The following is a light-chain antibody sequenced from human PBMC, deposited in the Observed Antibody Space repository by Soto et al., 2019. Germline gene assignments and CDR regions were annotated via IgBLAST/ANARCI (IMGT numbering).Light chain of an antibody. CDR3: AAWDDSLSDYV. J-gene: IGLJ1*01. V-gene: IGLV1-47*01. Sequence: QSVLTQPPSASGTPGQRVTISCSGSNSNIGGNDVDWYQQLPGTAPKVLIFKNNQRPSGVPDRFSGSKSGTSASLAITGLQSDAEADYYCAAWDDSLSDYVFGTGTKVTVL. CDR2: KNN. CDR1: NSNIGGND.